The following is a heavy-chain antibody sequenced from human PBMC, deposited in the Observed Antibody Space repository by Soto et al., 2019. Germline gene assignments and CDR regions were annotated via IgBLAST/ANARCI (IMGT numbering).Heavy chain of an antibody. CDR1: GYTFTSYA. D-gene: IGHD5-18*01. Sequence: ASVKVSCKASGYTFTSYAMHWVRQAPVQRLEWMGWINAGNGNTKYSQKFQGRVTITRDTSASTAYMELSSLRSEDTAVYYCARDGVDTAMVTGYWGQGTLVTVSS. J-gene: IGHJ4*02. V-gene: IGHV1-3*01. CDR3: ARDGVDTAMVTGY. CDR2: INAGNGNT.